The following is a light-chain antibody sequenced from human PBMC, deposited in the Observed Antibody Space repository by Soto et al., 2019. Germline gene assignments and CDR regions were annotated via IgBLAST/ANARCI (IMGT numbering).Light chain of an antibody. Sequence: EIVLTQSPGTLSLSPGERATLSCRASQSVISSHLAWYQQKPGQPPRLLIYGASSRATGIPDRFSGSGSGTDFTLTISRLELEDFAVYYCQQYSSPLRQYTFGQGTKLEIK. CDR3: QQYSSPLRQYT. J-gene: IGKJ2*01. CDR1: QSVISSH. V-gene: IGKV3-20*01. CDR2: GAS.